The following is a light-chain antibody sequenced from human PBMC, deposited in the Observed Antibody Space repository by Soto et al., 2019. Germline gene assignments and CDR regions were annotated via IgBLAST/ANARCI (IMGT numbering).Light chain of an antibody. CDR3: TSWTTSNTMI. CDR1: SSDIGAYNF. J-gene: IGLJ2*01. V-gene: IGLV2-14*03. Sequence: QYVLTQPASVSGSPGQSITISCTGNSSDIGAYNFVSWYQQHPGKAPKLMLYDVNIRPSGVSNRFSGSKSGNTASLTISGLQAEDEADDYCTSWTTSNTMIFGGGTKLTVL. CDR2: DVN.